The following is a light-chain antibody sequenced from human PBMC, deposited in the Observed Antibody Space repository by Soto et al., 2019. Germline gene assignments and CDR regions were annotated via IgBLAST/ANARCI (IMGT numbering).Light chain of an antibody. V-gene: IGKV3-20*01. J-gene: IGKJ2*01. CDR3: QQYGSSPRT. CDR1: QSVSSNY. CDR2: GAS. Sequence: EIVLTQSPGTLSLSPGERATLSCRASQSVSSNYLAWYQHKPGQAPRLLIYGASSRATGIPDRFSGSGSGTDFTLTISRLEPEGFAVYYCQQYGSSPRTFGQGTKLEI.